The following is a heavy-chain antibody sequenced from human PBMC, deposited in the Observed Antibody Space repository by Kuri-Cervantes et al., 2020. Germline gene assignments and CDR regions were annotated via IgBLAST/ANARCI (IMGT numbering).Heavy chain of an antibody. D-gene: IGHD6-19*01. J-gene: IGHJ6*03. CDR2: TYYRSKWYN. V-gene: IGHV6-1*01. CDR1: GDSVSSNSAV. Sequence: SQTLSLTCAISGDSVSSNSAVWNWIRQSPSRGLEWLGRTYYRSKWYNDYAVSVKSRISINPDTSKNQFSLQLNSVTPEDTAVYYCARGFTSGPYYYYYMDVWGEGTTVTVSS. CDR3: ARGFTSGPYYYYYMDV.